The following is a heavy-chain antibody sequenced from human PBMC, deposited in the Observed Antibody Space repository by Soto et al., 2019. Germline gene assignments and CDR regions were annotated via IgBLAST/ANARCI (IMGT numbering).Heavy chain of an antibody. CDR2: LSSTGGST. Sequence: EVQLLESGGGLAQPGGSLRLSCEVSGFTFRKYVMTWVRQAPGKGLEWVSSLSSTGGSTYYADSVKGRFTVSRDNSNNPHFLQMNSLRAEDTAIYYCYKDQGFLECIPQGGLDVWGEGTTVAVSS. CDR1: GFTFRKYV. V-gene: IGHV3-23*01. J-gene: IGHJ6*04. D-gene: IGHD3-3*01. CDR3: YKDQGFLECIPQGGLDV.